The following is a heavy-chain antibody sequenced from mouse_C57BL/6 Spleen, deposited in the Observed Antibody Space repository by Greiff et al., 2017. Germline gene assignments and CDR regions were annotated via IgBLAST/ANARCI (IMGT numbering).Heavy chain of an antibody. CDR2: IDPEDGDT. D-gene: IGHD1-1*01. V-gene: IGHV14-1*01. CDR3: TTSSYGSSYGFAY. CDR1: GFNIKDYY. J-gene: IGHJ3*01. Sequence: DVQLQESGAELVRPGASVKLSCTASGFNIKDYYMHWVKQRPEQGLEWIGRIDPEDGDTEYAPKFQGKATMPADTSSNTAYLQLSSLTSEDTAVYYCTTSSYGSSYGFAYWGQGTLVTVSA.